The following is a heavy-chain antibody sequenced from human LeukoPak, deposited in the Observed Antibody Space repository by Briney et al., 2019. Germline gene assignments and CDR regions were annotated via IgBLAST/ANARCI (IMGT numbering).Heavy chain of an antibody. CDR2: ISSSGSTI. V-gene: IGHV3-48*03. CDR1: GFTFSSYE. CDR3: ARAGGTRHHTFGGVIVIDP. J-gene: IGHJ5*02. D-gene: IGHD3-16*02. Sequence: GGSLRLSCAASGFTFSSYEMNWVRQAPGKGLEWVSYISSSGSTIYYADPVRGRFTISRSNAKNSLYLQMIRLRAEDTAVYYCARAGGTRHHTFGGVIVIDPWGQGTLVTVSS.